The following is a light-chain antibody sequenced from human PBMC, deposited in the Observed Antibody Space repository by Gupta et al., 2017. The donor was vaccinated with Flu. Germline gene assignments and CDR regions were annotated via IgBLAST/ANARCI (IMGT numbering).Light chain of an antibody. CDR1: QGIRND. CDR2: AAT. Sequence: DIPMTQSHSSLSASVGDRVTITGQEIQGIRNDLDWYQQKPGKAPKRLIYAATSLQSGVPSRFSGSGSGTEFTLTISSLQPEDFATYYCLQHNSYPWTFGQGTKVEIK. CDR3: LQHNSYPWT. J-gene: IGKJ1*01. V-gene: IGKV1-17*01.